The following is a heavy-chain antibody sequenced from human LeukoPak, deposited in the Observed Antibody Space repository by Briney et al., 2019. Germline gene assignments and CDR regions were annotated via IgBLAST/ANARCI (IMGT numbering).Heavy chain of an antibody. CDR1: GFTFSSYG. CDR3: ATGYDYVWGSPTSFDY. Sequence: GGSLRLSCAASGFTFSSYGMHWVRQAPGKGLEWVAVIWYDGSNKYYADSVKGRFTISRDNSKNTLYLQMNSLRSEDTAVYYCATGYDYVWGSPTSFDYWGQGTLVTVSS. V-gene: IGHV3-30*02. J-gene: IGHJ4*02. CDR2: IWYDGSNK. D-gene: IGHD3-16*01.